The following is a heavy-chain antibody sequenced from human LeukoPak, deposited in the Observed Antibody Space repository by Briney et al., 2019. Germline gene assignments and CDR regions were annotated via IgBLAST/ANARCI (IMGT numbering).Heavy chain of an antibody. Sequence: PGGSLRLSCAACGFTFTNYGFHWVRQAPGKGLEWVAVIWYDGSKRYYVDSVKGRFTISRDNSKNTVYLQMNSLRAEDTAVYYCAREGFDPWGQGTLVTVSS. V-gene: IGHV3-33*01. J-gene: IGHJ5*02. CDR2: IWYDGSKR. CDR1: GFTFTNYG. CDR3: AREGFDP.